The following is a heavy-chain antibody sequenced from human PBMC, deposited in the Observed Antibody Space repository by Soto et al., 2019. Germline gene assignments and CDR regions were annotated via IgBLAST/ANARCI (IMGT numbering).Heavy chain of an antibody. CDR1: SGSISSSNW. Sequence: QVQLQESGPGLVKPSGTLSLTCAVSSGSISSSNWWSWVRQPPGKGLEWIGEIYHSGSTNYNPSLKSRVTISVDKAMNQFSLKLSSVTAADTAVYYCATSGPPAGYYYYYMDVWGKGTTVTVSS. J-gene: IGHJ6*03. CDR3: ATSGPPAGYYYYYMDV. D-gene: IGHD2-2*01. CDR2: IYHSGST. V-gene: IGHV4-4*02.